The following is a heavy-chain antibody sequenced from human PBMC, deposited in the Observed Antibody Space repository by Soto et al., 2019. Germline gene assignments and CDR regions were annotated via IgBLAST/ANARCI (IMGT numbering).Heavy chain of an antibody. CDR2: INPNSGGT. CDR3: AIALYDSSGYYWFDP. V-gene: IGHV1-2*04. J-gene: IGHJ5*02. D-gene: IGHD3-22*01. CDR1: GYTFTGYY. Sequence: GASVKVSCKASGYTFTGYYMHWVRQAPGQGLEWMGWINPNSGGTNYAQKFQGWVTMTRDTSISTAYMELSRLRSDDTAVYYCAIALYDSSGYYWFDPWGQGTQVTVSS.